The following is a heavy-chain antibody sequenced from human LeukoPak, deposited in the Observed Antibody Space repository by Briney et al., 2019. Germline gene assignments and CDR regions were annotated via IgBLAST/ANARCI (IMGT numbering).Heavy chain of an antibody. V-gene: IGHV3-30*02. Sequence: GGSLRLSCAASGFTFSSYGMHWVRQAPGKGLEWVAFIRYDGSNKYYADSVKGRFTISRDNSKNTLYLQMNSLETEDTAVYYCATSLRYYDYIWGTYREDLDYWGQGTLVTVSS. CDR2: IRYDGSNK. J-gene: IGHJ4*02. CDR1: GFTFSSYG. D-gene: IGHD3-16*02. CDR3: ATSLRYYDYIWGTYREDLDY.